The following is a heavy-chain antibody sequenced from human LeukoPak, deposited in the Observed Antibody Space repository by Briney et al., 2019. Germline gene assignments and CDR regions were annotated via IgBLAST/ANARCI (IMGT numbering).Heavy chain of an antibody. D-gene: IGHD3-10*01. J-gene: IGHJ4*02. CDR1: GYTFTDYY. CDR3: ARGRSDYYLDS. V-gene: IGHV1-2*02. Sequence: AASVKGSCKASGYTFTDYYMHWVRQAPGHGLEWMGWIYPDSGGTNSAQKFQGRVTMTRDTSISTAYMGLSRLTSDDTAVYYCARGRSDYYLDSWGQGTLVTVSS. CDR2: IYPDSGGT.